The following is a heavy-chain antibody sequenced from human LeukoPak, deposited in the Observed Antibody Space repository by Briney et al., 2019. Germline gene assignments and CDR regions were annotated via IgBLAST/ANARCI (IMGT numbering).Heavy chain of an antibody. V-gene: IGHV1-2*02. Sequence: ASVSVSCKASGYTFTGHYMHWVRQAPGQGLEWMGWINPNSGGTNYAQKFQGRVTMTRDTSISTAYMELSRLRSDDTAVYYCAKVRARVGTMVDAFDMWGQGTVVTVSS. CDR2: INPNSGGT. D-gene: IGHD1-1*01. CDR1: GYTFTGHY. J-gene: IGHJ3*02. CDR3: AKVRARVGTMVDAFDM.